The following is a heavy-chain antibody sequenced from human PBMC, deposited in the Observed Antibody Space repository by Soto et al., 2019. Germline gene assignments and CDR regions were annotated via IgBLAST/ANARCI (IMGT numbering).Heavy chain of an antibody. CDR3: ARGGYCSTTSCYTFDY. CDR1: GDSVSSNSAA. Sequence: SQTLSLTCAISGDSVSSNSAAWNWIRQSPSRGLEWLGRTYYRSKWYNDYEVTVKSRITINPDTSKNQFSLQLNSVTPEDTAVYYCARGGYCSTTSCYTFDYWGQGTLVTVSS. CDR2: TYYRSKWYN. J-gene: IGHJ4*02. D-gene: IGHD2-2*01. V-gene: IGHV6-1*01.